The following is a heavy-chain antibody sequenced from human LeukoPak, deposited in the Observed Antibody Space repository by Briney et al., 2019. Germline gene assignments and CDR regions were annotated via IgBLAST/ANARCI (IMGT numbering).Heavy chain of an antibody. CDR2: ISYDGSSR. V-gene: IGHV3-30*04. CDR3: ARDQGIAAAGPYYHGMDV. J-gene: IGHJ6*02. CDR1: GFTLSSYA. D-gene: IGHD6-13*01. Sequence: GGSLRLSCAASGFTLSSYAIHWVRQAPGKGLEWVAVISYDGSSRYYADSVKGRFTISRDNSKNTLYLQMNSLRPEDTAVYYCARDQGIAAAGPYYHGMDVWGQGTTVTVSS.